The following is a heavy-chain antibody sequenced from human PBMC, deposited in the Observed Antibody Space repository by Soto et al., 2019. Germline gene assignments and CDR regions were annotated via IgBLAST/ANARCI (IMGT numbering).Heavy chain of an antibody. J-gene: IGHJ6*02. Sequence: GGSLRLFCAASGFTFSSYGMHWVRQAPGKGLEWVAVISYDGSNKYYADSVKGRFTISRDNSKNTLCLQMNSLRAEDTAVYYCAKARLLEWLPAGMDVWGQGTTVTVS. D-gene: IGHD3-3*01. CDR2: ISYDGSNK. V-gene: IGHV3-30*18. CDR1: GFTFSSYG. CDR3: AKARLLEWLPAGMDV.